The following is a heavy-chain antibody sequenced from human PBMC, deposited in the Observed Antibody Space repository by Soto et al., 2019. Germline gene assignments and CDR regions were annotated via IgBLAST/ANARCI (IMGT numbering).Heavy chain of an antibody. J-gene: IGHJ4*02. CDR2: ISGSGGST. V-gene: IGHV3-23*01. CDR1: GFTFSSYA. D-gene: IGHD4-17*01. CDR3: AKVGGYGDYFISPHFDY. Sequence: GGSLRLSCAASGFTFSSYAMSWVRQAPGKGLEWVSAISGSGGSTYYADSVKGRFTISRDNSKNTLYLQMNSLRAEDTAVYYCAKVGGYGDYFISPHFDYWGQGTLVTVSS.